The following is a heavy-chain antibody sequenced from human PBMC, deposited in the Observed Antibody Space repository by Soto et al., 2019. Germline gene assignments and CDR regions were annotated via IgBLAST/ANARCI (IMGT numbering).Heavy chain of an antibody. CDR2: IGGRGDTT. CDR1: GFTFSSYV. CDR3: AKGGSIAARTAYYYGMDV. J-gene: IGHJ6*02. D-gene: IGHD6-6*01. V-gene: IGHV3-23*01. Sequence: EVQLLESGGGLVQPGGSLRLSCAASGFTFSSYVMSWVRQAPGKGLEWVSAIGGRGDTTYYADSVKGRFTISRDNSKNTLYLQMNSLRAEDTAVYYCAKGGSIAARTAYYYGMDVWGQGTTVTVSS.